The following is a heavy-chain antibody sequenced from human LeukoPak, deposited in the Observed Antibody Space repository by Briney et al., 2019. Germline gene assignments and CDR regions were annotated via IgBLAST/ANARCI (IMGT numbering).Heavy chain of an antibody. CDR1: GYSFTNYW. CDR2: IYPSDSDI. Sequence: GESLKISCKGSGYSFTNYWIVWVRQMPGKGLECMGIIYPSDSDIRYNPSFQGQVTMSADKSVSTAYLQWTSLRASDTAMYYCARLYCSSNSCYHSDYWGQGTLVTVSS. J-gene: IGHJ4*02. CDR3: ARLYCSSNSCYHSDY. D-gene: IGHD2-2*01. V-gene: IGHV5-51*01.